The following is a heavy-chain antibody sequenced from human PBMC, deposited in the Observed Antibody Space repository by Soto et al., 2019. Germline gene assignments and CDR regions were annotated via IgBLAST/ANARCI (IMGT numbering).Heavy chain of an antibody. V-gene: IGHV1-18*01. CDR2: ISPYNGNT. J-gene: IGHJ5*02. CDR3: ARDNHDPTRYSGTYYVWFDP. CDR1: GYSFSSYG. Sequence: QVQLVQSGAEVKKPGASVKVSCKASGYSFSSYGISWVRQAPGQGLEWMGWISPYNGNTEYAQKFQARVTMTTVTSTSTAYMELRSLRSDDTAVYYCARDNHDPTRYSGTYYVWFDPWGQGTLVTVSS. D-gene: IGHD1-26*01.